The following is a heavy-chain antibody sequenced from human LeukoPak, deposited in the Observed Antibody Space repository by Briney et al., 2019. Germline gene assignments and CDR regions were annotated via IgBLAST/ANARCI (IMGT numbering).Heavy chain of an antibody. Sequence: GGSLRLSCAASGFTFSSYAMSWVRQAPGKGLEWVSAISGSGGSTYYADSVKGRLTISRDNSKNTLYLQMNGLRAEDTAVYYCATRRYYYDSSGILDYWGQGTLVTVSS. CDR2: ISGSGGST. CDR1: GFTFSSYA. D-gene: IGHD3-22*01. V-gene: IGHV3-23*01. J-gene: IGHJ4*02. CDR3: ATRRYYYDSSGILDY.